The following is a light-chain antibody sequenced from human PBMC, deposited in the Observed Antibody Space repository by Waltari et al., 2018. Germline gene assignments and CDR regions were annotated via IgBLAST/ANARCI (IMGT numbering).Light chain of an antibody. CDR1: QNILYSANNKNY. CDR3: QHYDTTPGT. J-gene: IGKJ3*01. CDR2: WAS. V-gene: IGKV4-1*01. Sequence: DIVMTQSPDSLAVALGETATINCKSSQNILYSANNKNYLAWYQWKPGQAPKLLIYWASTRESGVPARFSGSGSGTDFTLTISSLQAEDVAVYYCQHYDTTPGTFGPGTKVDIK.